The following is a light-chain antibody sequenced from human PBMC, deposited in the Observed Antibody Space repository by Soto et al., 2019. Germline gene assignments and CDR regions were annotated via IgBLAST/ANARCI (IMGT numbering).Light chain of an antibody. J-gene: IGKJ1*01. Sequence: VMTQSPATLSVSPGESATLSCRASQSISNNLAWYQRKPGQAPRLLMYDASTRATGIPDRFSGSGSGAEFTLTISSLQSEDLAVYYCQQYNNWPRTFGQGTRWIS. CDR3: QQYNNWPRT. CDR2: DAS. V-gene: IGKV3-15*01. CDR1: QSISNN.